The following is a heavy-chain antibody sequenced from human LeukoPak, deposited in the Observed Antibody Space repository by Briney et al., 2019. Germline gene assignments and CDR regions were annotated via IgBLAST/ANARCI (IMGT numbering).Heavy chain of an antibody. CDR1: GFTVSNNY. CDR3: TRVDGGQSI. J-gene: IGHJ4*02. V-gene: IGHV3-53*01. D-gene: IGHD6-6*01. Sequence: GGSLRLSCAASGFTVSNNYISWVRQAPGKGLEWVSLIHRGGTTYHADSVKGRFTISRDNSKNTLYFQMNSLRAEDTAVYYCTRVDGGQSIWGQGTLVTVSS. CDR2: IHRGGTT.